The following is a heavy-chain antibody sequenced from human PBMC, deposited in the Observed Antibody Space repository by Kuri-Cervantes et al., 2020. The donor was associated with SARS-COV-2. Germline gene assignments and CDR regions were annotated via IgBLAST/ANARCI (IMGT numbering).Heavy chain of an antibody. Sequence: GESLKISCTGSGFTFSDHNMNWVRQAPGKGLEWVAVISYDGSNKYYADSVKGRFTISRDNSKNTLYLQMNSRRAEDTAVYYCARPYSGSYQSWFDPWGQGTLVTVSS. CDR2: ISYDGSNK. J-gene: IGHJ5*02. CDR1: GFTFSDHN. V-gene: IGHV3-30*03. D-gene: IGHD1-26*01. CDR3: ARPYSGSYQSWFDP.